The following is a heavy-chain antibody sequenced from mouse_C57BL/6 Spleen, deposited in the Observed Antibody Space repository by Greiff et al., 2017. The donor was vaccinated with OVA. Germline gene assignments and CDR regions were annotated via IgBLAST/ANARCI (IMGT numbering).Heavy chain of an antibody. J-gene: IGHJ3*01. D-gene: IGHD1-1*02. Sequence: EVKVVESGGGLVQPGGSLKLSCAASGFTFSDYGMAWVRQAPRKGPEWVAFISNLAYSIYYADTVTGRFTISRENAKNTLYLEMSSRRSEDTAMYYCAREAYGPWFAYWGQGTLVTVSA. CDR3: AREAYGPWFAY. CDR2: ISNLAYSI. CDR1: GFTFSDYG. V-gene: IGHV5-15*01.